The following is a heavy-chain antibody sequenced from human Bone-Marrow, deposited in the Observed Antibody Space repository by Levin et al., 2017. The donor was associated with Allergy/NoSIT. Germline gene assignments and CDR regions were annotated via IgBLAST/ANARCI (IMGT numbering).Heavy chain of an antibody. CDR1: GFSLSNFG. CDR2: VWYDGINK. D-gene: IGHD5-18*01. CDR3: ARDMGTAMAFVFDY. V-gene: IGHV3-33*01. J-gene: IGHJ4*01. Sequence: QPGGSLRLSCAASGFSLSNFGMHWVRQTPGKGLEWVAVVWYDGINKYYANSVKGRFTISRDNSKSTVSLQMNSLRAEDTAVYYCARDMGTAMAFVFDYWGHGTLVTVSS.